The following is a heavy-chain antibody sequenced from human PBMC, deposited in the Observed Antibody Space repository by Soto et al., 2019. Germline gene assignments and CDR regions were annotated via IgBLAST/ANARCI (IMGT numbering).Heavy chain of an antibody. J-gene: IGHJ4*02. CDR2: ISASNGNT. D-gene: IGHD1-26*01. CDR1: GYTFTDYG. CDR3: ARDGIKSGSYSLSVY. Sequence: ASVKVSCKASGYTFTDYGFSWVRQAPGHGLEWMGWISASNGNTKYAQRLQDRVTMTTDTSTTTAYLELRSLRSDDTAVYYCARDGIKSGSYSLSVYWRQGTLVTVSS. V-gene: IGHV1-18*01.